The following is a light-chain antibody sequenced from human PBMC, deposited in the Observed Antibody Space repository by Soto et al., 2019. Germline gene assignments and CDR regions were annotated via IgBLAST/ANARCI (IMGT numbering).Light chain of an antibody. Sequence: QSALTQPASVSGSPGQSITISCTGSSSDVDAYNYVSWYKQHPGKAPRLMIYEVTNRPSGVSNRFSGSKSGNTASLTISGLRAEDEADYYCSSYTSGSTLVVFGGGTKVTVL. V-gene: IGLV2-14*01. J-gene: IGLJ2*01. CDR2: EVT. CDR3: SSYTSGSTLVV. CDR1: SSDVDAYNY.